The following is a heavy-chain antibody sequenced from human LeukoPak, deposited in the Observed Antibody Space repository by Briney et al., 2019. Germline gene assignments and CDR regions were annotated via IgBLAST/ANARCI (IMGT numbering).Heavy chain of an antibody. CDR2: INTSGSTT. D-gene: IGHD1-26*01. J-gene: IGHJ4*02. Sequence: GGSLRLSCAASGFTFSDYEVNWVRQAPGKGVEWVAYINTSGSTTHYADSVKGRFTISRDNAKNSLFLQMNSLRAEDTAVYYCARGAQWVIDYWGQGTLVTVSS. CDR3: ARGAQWVIDY. CDR1: GFTFSDYE. V-gene: IGHV3-48*03.